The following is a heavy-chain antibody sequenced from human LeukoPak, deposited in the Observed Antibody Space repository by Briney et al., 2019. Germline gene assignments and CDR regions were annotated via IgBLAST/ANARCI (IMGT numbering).Heavy chain of an antibody. CDR2: ISYGGIDK. D-gene: IGHD3-3*01. J-gene: IGHJ3*02. CDR3: ARESWSDSVAFDI. V-gene: IGHV3-30*04. CDR1: GFNFSSYA. Sequence: GTSLRLSCAASGFNFSSYAMHWVRQAPGEGLEWVGLISYGGIDKSYADSVKGRFTISRDSSKRTLYLQMDSLRAEDTAMYYCARESWSDSVAFDIWGLGTMVIVSS.